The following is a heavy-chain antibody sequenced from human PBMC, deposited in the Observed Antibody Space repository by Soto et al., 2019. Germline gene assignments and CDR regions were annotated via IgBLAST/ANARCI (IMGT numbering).Heavy chain of an antibody. D-gene: IGHD3-10*01. V-gene: IGHV3-23*01. J-gene: IGHJ4*02. Sequence: GGSLRLSCAASGFTFSSYAMSWVRQAPGKGLEWVSAISGSGGSTYYADSVKGRFTISRDNSKNTLYLQMNSLRAEDTAVYCCAKDLSGSGSYPYFDYWGQGTLVTVSS. CDR2: ISGSGGST. CDR1: GFTFSSYA. CDR3: AKDLSGSGSYPYFDY.